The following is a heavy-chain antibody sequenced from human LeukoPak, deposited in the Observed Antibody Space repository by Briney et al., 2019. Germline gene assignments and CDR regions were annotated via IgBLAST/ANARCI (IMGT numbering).Heavy chain of an antibody. CDR1: GGSTSSYY. CDR2: IYTSGST. D-gene: IGHD3-22*01. Sequence: PSETLSLTCTVSGGSTSSYYWSWIRQPAGKGLEWIGRIYTSGSTNYNPSLKSRVTMSVDTSKNQFSLKLSSVTAADTAVYYCARGLPYDSSGYGFDYWGQGTLVTVSS. V-gene: IGHV4-4*07. CDR3: ARGLPYDSSGYGFDY. J-gene: IGHJ4*02.